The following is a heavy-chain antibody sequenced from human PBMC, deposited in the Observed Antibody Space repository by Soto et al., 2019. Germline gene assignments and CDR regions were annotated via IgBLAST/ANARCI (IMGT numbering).Heavy chain of an antibody. CDR3: ARAGCSGGSCYGYNWFDP. J-gene: IGHJ5*02. Sequence: QVQLQESGPGLVKPSQTLSLTCTVSGGSISSGGYYWSWIRQHPGKGLEWIGYIYYSGSTYYTPSLKSRVTRSVDTSKNQFSLKLSSVTAADTAVYYCARAGCSGGSCYGYNWFDPWGQGTLVTVSS. CDR1: GGSISSGGYY. D-gene: IGHD2-15*01. V-gene: IGHV4-31*03. CDR2: IYYSGST.